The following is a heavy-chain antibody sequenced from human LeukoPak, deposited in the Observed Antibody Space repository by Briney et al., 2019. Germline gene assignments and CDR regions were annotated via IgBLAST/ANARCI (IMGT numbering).Heavy chain of an antibody. CDR2: IRSKANSYAT. CDR1: GFTFSGSA. V-gene: IGHV3-73*01. J-gene: IGHJ6*02. CDR3: TRIGCGGDCYQGYIYGMDV. D-gene: IGHD2-21*02. Sequence: PGGSLRLSCAASGFTFSGSAMHWVRQASGKGLEWVGRIRSKANSYATAYAASVKGRFTISRDDSKNTAYLQMNSLKTEDTAVYYCTRIGCGGDCYQGYIYGMDVWGQGTTVTVSS.